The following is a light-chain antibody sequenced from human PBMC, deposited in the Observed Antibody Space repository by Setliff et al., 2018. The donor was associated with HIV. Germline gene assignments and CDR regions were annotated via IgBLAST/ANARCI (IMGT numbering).Light chain of an antibody. Sequence: QSVLTQPPSVSGAPGQRVTISCTGSSSNIGAGYDVHWYQRLPGTAPKLLIYSNSNRPSGVPDRFSGSKSGTSASLAITGLQAEDEADYYCQSYDSSLSGYVFGTGTKGTVL. V-gene: IGLV1-40*01. CDR2: SNS. J-gene: IGLJ1*01. CDR1: SSNIGAGYD. CDR3: QSYDSSLSGYV.